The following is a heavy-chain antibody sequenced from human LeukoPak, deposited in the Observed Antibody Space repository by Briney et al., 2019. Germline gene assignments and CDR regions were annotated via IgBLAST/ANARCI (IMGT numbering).Heavy chain of an antibody. J-gene: IGHJ6*02. V-gene: IGHV1-2*02. Sequence: ASVKVSCKDSVYTFTDYYIHWVRQAPGQGLEWMGWINSNSGDTEYARAFQGRVTMTRDTSISTCHMDLVGLKSDDTAVYYCARGRRGGYGLDVWDQGTTVTVSS. CDR3: ARGRRGGYGLDV. CDR1: VYTFTDYY. CDR2: INSNSGDT. D-gene: IGHD3-16*01.